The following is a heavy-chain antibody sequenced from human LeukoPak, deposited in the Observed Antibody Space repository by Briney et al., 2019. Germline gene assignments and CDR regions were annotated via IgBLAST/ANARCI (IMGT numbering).Heavy chain of an antibody. Sequence: GGSLRLSCAASGFTFSSYWMSWVRQAPGKGLEWVAAISNSAGRTYYADSVKGRFTISRDNSKDTLFLLMNTLRADDTAVYYCAAMTGPTFDYWGQGALVTISS. V-gene: IGHV3-23*01. CDR1: GFTFSSYW. CDR3: AAMTGPTFDY. CDR2: ISNSAGRT. D-gene: IGHD3-9*01. J-gene: IGHJ4*02.